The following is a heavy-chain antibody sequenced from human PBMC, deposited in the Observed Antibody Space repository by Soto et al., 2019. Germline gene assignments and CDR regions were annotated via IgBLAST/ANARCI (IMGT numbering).Heavy chain of an antibody. CDR1: GGSVRSGSYY. Sequence: SETLSLTCSVSGGSVRSGSYYWSWIRQPPGKGLEWIGYIYYSGSTNYNPSLKSRVTISVDTSKNQFSLKLSSVTAADTAVYYCARFKWLEYYYYGMDVWGQGTTVTVSS. CDR2: IYYSGST. V-gene: IGHV4-61*01. CDR3: ARFKWLEYYYYGMDV. J-gene: IGHJ6*02. D-gene: IGHD6-19*01.